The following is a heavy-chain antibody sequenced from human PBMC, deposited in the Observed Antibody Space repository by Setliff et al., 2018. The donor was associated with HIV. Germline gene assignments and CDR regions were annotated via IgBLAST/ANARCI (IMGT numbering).Heavy chain of an antibody. D-gene: IGHD4-17*01. V-gene: IGHV4-34*01. CDR3: ASFFVTTVTNQDY. CDR1: GGSFSNYY. J-gene: IGHJ4*02. Sequence: SETLSLTCTVYGGSFSNYYTNWIRQPPGKGLEWIGELTPSGTTRSNPSLQSRVTISLDTSNNQFSLKLTSVTAADTAMYYCASFFVTTVTNQDYWGQGTPVTVSS. CDR2: LTPSGTT.